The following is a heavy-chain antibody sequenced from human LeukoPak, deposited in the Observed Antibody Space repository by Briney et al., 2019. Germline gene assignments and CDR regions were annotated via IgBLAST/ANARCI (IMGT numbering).Heavy chain of an antibody. CDR3: ARGADIAAAGTPNYFDY. Sequence: SETLSLTCAVYGGSFSGYYWSWIRQPPGKGLEWIGEINHSGSTNYNPSLKSRVTISVDTSKNQFSLKLSSVTAADTAVYYCARGADIAAAGTPNYFDYWGQGTLATVSS. V-gene: IGHV4-34*01. CDR1: GGSFSGYY. CDR2: INHSGST. J-gene: IGHJ4*02. D-gene: IGHD6-13*01.